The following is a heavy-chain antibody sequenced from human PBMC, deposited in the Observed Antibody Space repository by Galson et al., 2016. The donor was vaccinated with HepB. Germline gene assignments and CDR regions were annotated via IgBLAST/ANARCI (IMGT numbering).Heavy chain of an antibody. V-gene: IGHV5-51*01. Sequence: KVSCKGSGYIFTSHWVAWVRQVPGKGLEWMGVIYPSNSDTKHSPSFEGQVTISADKSTSTASLQWTSLKASDTAVYYCARQPHYDVLTGYWFDVWGHGTLVTVSS. D-gene: IGHD3-9*01. CDR3: ARQPHYDVLTGYWFDV. CDR1: GYIFTSHW. J-gene: IGHJ5*01. CDR2: IYPSNSDT.